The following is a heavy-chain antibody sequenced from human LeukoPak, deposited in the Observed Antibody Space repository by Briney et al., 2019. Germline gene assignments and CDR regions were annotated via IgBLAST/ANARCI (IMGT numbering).Heavy chain of an antibody. V-gene: IGHV4-34*01. CDR2: INHSGST. CDR1: GGSFSGYY. Sequence: PSETLSLTCAVYGGSFSGYYWSWIRQPPGKGLEWIGEINHSGSTNYNPSLKSRVTTSVDTSKNQFSLKLSSVTAADTAVYYCARIGSTIFGVVIQTRTYYFDYWGQGTLVTVSS. CDR3: ARIGSTIFGVVIQTRTYYFDY. D-gene: IGHD3-3*01. J-gene: IGHJ4*02.